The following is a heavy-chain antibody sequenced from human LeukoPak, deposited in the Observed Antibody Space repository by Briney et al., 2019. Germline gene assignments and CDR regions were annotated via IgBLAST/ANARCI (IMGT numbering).Heavy chain of an antibody. CDR2: IKEDGSQQ. CDR1: GVPFSGYW. CDR3: SRSLDY. V-gene: IGHV3-7*01. Sequence: PGGSLRLSCAASGVPFSGYWMDWVRQAPGKGMEWVANIKEDGSQQYYADSVKGRFTISRDNAKNSLYLQMNSLRVEDTAIYYCSRSLDYLGQGALVTVSS. J-gene: IGHJ4*02.